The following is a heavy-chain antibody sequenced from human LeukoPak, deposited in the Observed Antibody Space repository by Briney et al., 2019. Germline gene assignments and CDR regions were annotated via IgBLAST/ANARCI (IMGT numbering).Heavy chain of an antibody. D-gene: IGHD2-15*01. CDR1: GGSISSYY. J-gene: IGHJ4*02. CDR2: IYTSGST. Sequence: SETLSLTCTVSGGSISSYYWSWIRQPAGKGLEWIGRIYTSGSTNYNPSLKSRVTMSVDTSKNQFSLKLSSVTAADTAVYYCARGVVVVAVHYFDYWGQGTLVTVSS. CDR3: ARGVVVVAVHYFDY. V-gene: IGHV4-4*07.